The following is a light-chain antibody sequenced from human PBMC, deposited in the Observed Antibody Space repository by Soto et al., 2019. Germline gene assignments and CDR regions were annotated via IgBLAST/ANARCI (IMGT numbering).Light chain of an antibody. Sequence: DIVMTQSPDSLAVSLGERATINCKSSQIVLYSSNNKNYFACYQQKPGPPPKLLIYWASTRESVVPYRFRGSGSGTDFTLTISSLKTEDLAGDYCQQYFSTPFTFGQGTQVEIK. J-gene: IGKJ1*01. CDR2: WAS. CDR1: QIVLYSSNNKNY. CDR3: QQYFSTPFT. V-gene: IGKV4-1*01.